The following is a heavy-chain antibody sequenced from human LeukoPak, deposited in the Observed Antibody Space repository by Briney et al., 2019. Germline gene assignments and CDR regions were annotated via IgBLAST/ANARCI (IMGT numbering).Heavy chain of an antibody. J-gene: IGHJ4*02. V-gene: IGHV4-39*01. D-gene: IGHD5-12*01. Sequence: SETLSLTCTVSGGSISSSSYYWGWLRQPPGKGLEWIGSIYYSGSTYYNPSLKSRVTISVDTSKNQFSLKLSSVTAADTAVYYCATGGSGYDLVDYWGQGTLVTVSS. CDR1: GGSISSSSYY. CDR2: IYYSGST. CDR3: ATGGSGYDLVDY.